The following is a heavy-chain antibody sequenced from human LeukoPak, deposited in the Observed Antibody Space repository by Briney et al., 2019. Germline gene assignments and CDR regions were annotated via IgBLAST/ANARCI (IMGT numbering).Heavy chain of an antibody. CDR3: ARDFSDIAAAWDSNWFDP. CDR2: ISSSSSYI. D-gene: IGHD6-13*01. Sequence: GGSLRLSCAASGFTFSSYSMNWVRQAPGKGLEWVSSISSSSSYIYYADSVKGRFTISRDNAKNSLYLQMNSLRAEDTAVYYCARDFSDIAAAWDSNWFDPWGQGTLVTVSS. V-gene: IGHV3-21*01. CDR1: GFTFSSYS. J-gene: IGHJ5*02.